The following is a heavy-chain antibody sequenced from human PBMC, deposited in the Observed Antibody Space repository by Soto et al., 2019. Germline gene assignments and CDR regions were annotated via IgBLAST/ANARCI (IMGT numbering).Heavy chain of an antibody. CDR3: ARHLPLSGLIQLWPDY. Sequence: GESLKISCKGSGYNFATYWIGWVRQMPGKGLEWMGIIFPADSDTKYSPSFQGQVTISADKSITTAYLQWSSLKASDTAMYYCARHLPLSGLIQLWPDYWGQGTLVTVSS. J-gene: IGHJ4*02. CDR2: IFPADSDT. CDR1: GYNFATYW. D-gene: IGHD5-18*01. V-gene: IGHV5-51*01.